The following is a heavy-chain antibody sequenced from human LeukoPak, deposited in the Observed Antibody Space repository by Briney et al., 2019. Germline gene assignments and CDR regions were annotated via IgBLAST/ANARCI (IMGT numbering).Heavy chain of an antibody. CDR3: ARAVYSSSALDY. J-gene: IGHJ4*02. V-gene: IGHV4-61*02. Sequence: SETLSLTCTVSGGSISSGPYYWNWIRQPAGKGLEWIGRIYTSGSTNYNPSLKSRVTISVDTSKNQFSLKLSSVTAADTAVYYCARAVYSSSALDYWGQGTLVIVSS. CDR2: IYTSGST. CDR1: GGSISSGPYY. D-gene: IGHD6-13*01.